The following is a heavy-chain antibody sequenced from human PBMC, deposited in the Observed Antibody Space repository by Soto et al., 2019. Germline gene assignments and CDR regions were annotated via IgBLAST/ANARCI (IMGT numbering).Heavy chain of an antibody. V-gene: IGHV3-20*01. CDR1: GFTFDDYG. Sequence: EVQLVESGGGVVRPGGSLRLSCAASGFTFDDYGMSWVRQAPGKGLEWVSGINWNGGSTGYADSVKGRFTISRDNAKNSLYLQMNSLRAEDTALYHCARPRRTGAGTFYYYYMDVWGKGTTVTVSS. D-gene: IGHD1-1*01. CDR2: INWNGGST. J-gene: IGHJ6*03. CDR3: ARPRRTGAGTFYYYYMDV.